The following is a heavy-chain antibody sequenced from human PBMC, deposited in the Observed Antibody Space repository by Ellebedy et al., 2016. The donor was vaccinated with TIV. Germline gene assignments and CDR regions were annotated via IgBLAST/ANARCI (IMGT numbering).Heavy chain of an antibody. CDR2: IIPLFGTT. V-gene: IGHV1-69*13. J-gene: IGHJ3*02. D-gene: IGHD2-15*01. CDR3: ARVFVVSGGSYQSAAFDI. CDR1: GGTFSSYA. Sequence: SVKVSCXASGGTFSSYAISWVRQAPGQGLEWMGGIIPLFGTTNYAQKFQGRVTITADESTSAAYMELRSLRSDDTAVYYCARVFVVSGGSYQSAAFDIWGQGTMVTVSS.